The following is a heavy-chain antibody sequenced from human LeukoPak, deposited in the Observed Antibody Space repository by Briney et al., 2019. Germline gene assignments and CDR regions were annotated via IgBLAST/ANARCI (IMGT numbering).Heavy chain of an antibody. CDR3: ARGPSMVRGVILPSDY. D-gene: IGHD3-10*01. CDR2: INHNGNVN. V-gene: IGHV3-7*03. J-gene: IGHJ4*02. CDR1: GFTFSSYW. Sequence: GGSLRLSCAASGFTFSSYWMNWARQAPGKGLEWVASINHNGNVNYYVDSVKGRFTISRDNSKNTLYLQMNSLRAEDTAVYYCARGPSMVRGVILPSDYWGQGTLVTVSS.